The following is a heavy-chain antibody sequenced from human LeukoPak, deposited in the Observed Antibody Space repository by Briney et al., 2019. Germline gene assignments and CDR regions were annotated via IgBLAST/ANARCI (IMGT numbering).Heavy chain of an antibody. CDR1: GFTFSSYG. CDR3: AREGYSSSWTDY. Sequence: GGSLRLSCAASGFTFSSYGMHWVRQAPGKGLEWVAVIWYDGSNKYYADSVKGRFTISRDNSKNTLYLQMNSLRAEDTAVYYCAREGYSSSWTDYWGQGTLVTVSS. D-gene: IGHD6-13*01. J-gene: IGHJ4*02. CDR2: IWYDGSNK. V-gene: IGHV3-33*01.